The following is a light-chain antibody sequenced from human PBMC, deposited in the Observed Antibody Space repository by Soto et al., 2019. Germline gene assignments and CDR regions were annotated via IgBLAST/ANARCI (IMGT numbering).Light chain of an antibody. CDR3: QQYGTSPDT. Sequence: EIVLTQSPGTLSLSPGEGATLSCRASQNVSSRYLAWYQQKSGQAPRLLIYGASIRATGIPDRFSGSGSGTDFTLSISRLEPEDFALYYCQQYGTSPDTFGQGTKLEIK. J-gene: IGKJ2*01. V-gene: IGKV3-20*01. CDR1: QNVSSRY. CDR2: GAS.